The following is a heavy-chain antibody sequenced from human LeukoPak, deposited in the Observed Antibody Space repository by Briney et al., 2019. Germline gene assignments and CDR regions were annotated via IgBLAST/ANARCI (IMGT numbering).Heavy chain of an antibody. CDR3: ARDLTHSAMVTQYYFDY. V-gene: IGHV3-21*01. Sequence: PGGSLRLSCAASGFIFSSYSMNWVRQSPGKGLEWVSSITSSSSHMYYSDSVKGRFTISRDNAKNSLYLQMNSLRAEDTAVYYCARDLTHSAMVTQYYFDYWGRGTLVRVSS. CDR1: GFIFSSYS. CDR2: ITSSSSHM. D-gene: IGHD5-18*01. J-gene: IGHJ4*02.